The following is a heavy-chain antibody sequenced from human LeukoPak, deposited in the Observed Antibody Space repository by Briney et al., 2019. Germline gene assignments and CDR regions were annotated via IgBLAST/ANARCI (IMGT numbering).Heavy chain of an antibody. D-gene: IGHD3-16*01. CDR1: GFTFSSYA. CDR2: ISSNGGST. CDR3: ARGARYDYVLGY. Sequence: AGGSLRLSCAASGFTFSSYAMHWVRQAPGKGLEYVSAISSNGGSTYYANSVKGRFTISRDNSKNTLYLQMGSLRAEDMAVYYCARGARYDYVLGYWGQGTLVTVSS. J-gene: IGHJ4*02. V-gene: IGHV3-64*01.